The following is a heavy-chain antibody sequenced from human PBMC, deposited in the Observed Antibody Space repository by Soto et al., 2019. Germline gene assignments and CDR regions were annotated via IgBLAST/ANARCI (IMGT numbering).Heavy chain of an antibody. CDR3: AKDSYSGYDSKFDS. J-gene: IGHJ4*02. D-gene: IGHD5-12*01. CDR2: IYHSGST. V-gene: IGHV4-38-2*02. Sequence: SETLSLTCAVSGYSISSGYYWGWIRQPPGKGLEWIGSIYHSGSTYYNPSLKSRVTISVDTSKNQFSLKLSSVTAADTALYYCAKDSYSGYDSKFDSWGQGTQVTV. CDR1: GYSISSGYY.